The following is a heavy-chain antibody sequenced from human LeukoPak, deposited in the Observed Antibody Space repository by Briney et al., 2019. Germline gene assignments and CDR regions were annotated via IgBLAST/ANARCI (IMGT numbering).Heavy chain of an antibody. V-gene: IGHV4-4*07. CDR2: IYTNGST. CDR1: GGSISSYY. Sequence: SETLSLTCTGSGGSISSYYWNWLRQPAGKGLEWIVRIYTNGSTNYNPSLKSLVTMSVDTSKTQFSLKLSSVTAADTAVYYCASQRYPRIRLRSAFDYWGQGTLVTVSS. CDR3: ASQRYPRIRLRSAFDY. D-gene: IGHD3-16*01. J-gene: IGHJ4*02.